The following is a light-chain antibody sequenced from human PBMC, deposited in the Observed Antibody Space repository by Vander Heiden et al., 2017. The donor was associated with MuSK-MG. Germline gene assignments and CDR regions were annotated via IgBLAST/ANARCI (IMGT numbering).Light chain of an antibody. CDR2: AAS. V-gene: IGKV1-39*01. Sequence: DIQMTPSPSSLSASVGDRVTITCRASQSISSYLNWHQQKPGKAPKLLIYAASSLQSGVPSRFSGSGSGTDFTLTISSLQPEDFATYYCQQSYSTPFTFGPGTKVDIK. CDR1: QSISSY. CDR3: QQSYSTPFT. J-gene: IGKJ3*01.